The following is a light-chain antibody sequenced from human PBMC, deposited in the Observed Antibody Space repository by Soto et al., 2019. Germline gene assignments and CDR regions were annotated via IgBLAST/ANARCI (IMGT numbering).Light chain of an antibody. CDR1: QSVLSSSNNKNY. V-gene: IGKV4-1*01. J-gene: IGKJ2*01. CDR2: WAS. Sequence: DIVLTQSPDSLAVSLGERATINCTSSQSVLSSSNNKNYLAWYQQKPGQPPKLLIYWASTRESGVPDRFSGSGSGTDFTLTISSLQAADVAVYYCHQYYSTPYTFGQGTKLEIK. CDR3: HQYYSTPYT.